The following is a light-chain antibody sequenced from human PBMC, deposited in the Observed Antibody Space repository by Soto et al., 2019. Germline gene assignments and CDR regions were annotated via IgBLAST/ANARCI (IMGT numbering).Light chain of an antibody. CDR3: SSYSTSSTLYV. CDR2: DVN. J-gene: IGLJ1*01. CDR1: SSDIGNYNY. Sequence: QSALTQPASVSGSPGQSITISCTGTSSDIGNYNYVSWYQRHPGKAPKLMIYDVNNRPSGVCDRFSGSKSGNTASLTISGLQAEDEADYYCSSYSTSSTLYVFGTGTKLTVL. V-gene: IGLV2-14*01.